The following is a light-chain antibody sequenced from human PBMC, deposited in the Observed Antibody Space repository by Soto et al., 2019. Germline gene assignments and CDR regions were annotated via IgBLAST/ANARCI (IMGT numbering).Light chain of an antibody. CDR1: QSVSSN. Sequence: EIVMTQSPATLSVSPGERATLCCRASQSVSSNLAWYQQKPGQAPRLLIYGASTRATGIPARFSGSGSGTEFTLTISSLQSDDSAIYYCQQYYRWPVTFGGGTKVDIK. CDR2: GAS. V-gene: IGKV3-15*01. J-gene: IGKJ4*01. CDR3: QQYYRWPVT.